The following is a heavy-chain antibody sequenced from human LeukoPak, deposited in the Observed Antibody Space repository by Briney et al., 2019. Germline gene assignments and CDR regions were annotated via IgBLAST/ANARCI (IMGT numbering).Heavy chain of an antibody. CDR2: IGAYNGNT. V-gene: IGHV1-18*01. CDR3: ARGDYPTKSYYYDSSGYYSDY. J-gene: IGHJ4*02. CDR1: GYTFSSYG. Sequence: GASVKVSCKASGYTFSSYGINWVRQAPGQGLEWMGWIGAYNGNTNYAQKLQDRVTITADESTSTAYMELSSLRSEDTAVYYCARGDYPTKSYYYDSSGYYSDYWGQGTLVTVSS. D-gene: IGHD3-22*01.